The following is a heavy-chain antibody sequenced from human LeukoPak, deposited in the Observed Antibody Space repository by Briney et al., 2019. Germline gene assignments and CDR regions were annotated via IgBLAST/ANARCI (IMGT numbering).Heavy chain of an antibody. J-gene: IGHJ4*02. CDR1: GGTFSSYA. Sequence: SVKVSCKASGGTFSSYAISWVRQAPGQGLEWMGGIIPIFGTANYAQKFQGRVTITADESTSTAYMELSSLRSEDTAMYYCARDLTTMVRGVKPTYYFDYWGQGTLVTVSS. D-gene: IGHD3-10*01. CDR3: ARDLTTMVRGVKPTYYFDY. CDR2: IIPIFGTA. V-gene: IGHV1-69*13.